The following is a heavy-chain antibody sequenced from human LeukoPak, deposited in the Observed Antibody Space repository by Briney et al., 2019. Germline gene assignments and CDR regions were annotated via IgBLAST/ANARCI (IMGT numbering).Heavy chain of an antibody. CDR3: AREASGWYLIDY. V-gene: IGHV3-7*03. CDR2: INHNGNVN. Sequence: GGSLRLSCAASGFTFSSYWMNWARQAPGKGLEWVASINHNGNVNYYVDPVKGRFTISRDNAKNSLYLQMSNLRAEDTAVYYCAREASGWYLIDYWGQGTLVTVSS. J-gene: IGHJ4*02. CDR1: GFTFSSYW. D-gene: IGHD6-19*01.